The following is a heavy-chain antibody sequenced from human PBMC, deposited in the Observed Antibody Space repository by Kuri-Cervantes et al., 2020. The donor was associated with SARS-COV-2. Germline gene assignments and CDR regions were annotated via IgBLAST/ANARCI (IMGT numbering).Heavy chain of an antibody. CDR2: ISSSSSTI. CDR1: GFTFSSYS. CDR3: AKDIGTRSTNFVTYDY. J-gene: IGHJ4*02. V-gene: IGHV3-48*01. Sequence: LTCAASGFTFSSYSMNWVRQAPGKGLEWVSYISSSSSTIYYADSVKGRFTISRDNAKNSLYLQMNSLRAEDTAVYYCAKDIGTRSTNFVTYDYWGQGVLVTVSS. D-gene: IGHD2/OR15-2a*01.